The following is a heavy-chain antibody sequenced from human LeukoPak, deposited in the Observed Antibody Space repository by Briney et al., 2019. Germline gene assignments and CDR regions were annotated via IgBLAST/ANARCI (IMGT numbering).Heavy chain of an antibody. J-gene: IGHJ3*02. Sequence: PSETLSLTCTVSGGSISSSSYYWGWIRQPPGKGLEWIGSIYYSGSTYYNPSLKSRVTISVDTSKNQFSLKLSSVTAADTAVYYCARGRRPYDAFDIWGQGTMVTVSS. CDR2: IYYSGST. CDR3: ARGRRPYDAFDI. V-gene: IGHV4-39*07. CDR1: GGSISSSSYY. D-gene: IGHD6-25*01.